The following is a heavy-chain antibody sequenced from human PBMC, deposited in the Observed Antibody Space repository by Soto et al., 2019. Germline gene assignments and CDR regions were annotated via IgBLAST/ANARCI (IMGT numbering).Heavy chain of an antibody. CDR3: ARDWGSSGWPN. D-gene: IGHD6-19*01. CDR1: GHSLSSGGYY. CDR2: IYFTGST. J-gene: IGHJ4*02. V-gene: IGHV4-31*03. Sequence: KPSETLSLTCTVSGHSLSSGGYYWSWIRQHPGKGLEWVGYIYFTGSTVYNTSLKSRLAMSLDTSKNQFSLKLGSVTAADTAIYYCARDWGSSGWPNWGPGTLVTVSS.